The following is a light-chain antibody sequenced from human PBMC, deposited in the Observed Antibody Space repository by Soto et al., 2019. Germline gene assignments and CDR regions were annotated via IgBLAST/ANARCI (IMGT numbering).Light chain of an antibody. CDR1: QSVSSN. CDR3: QQYNNWPPAWT. V-gene: IGKV3-15*01. Sequence: EIVMTQSPATLSVSPGERATLSCRASQSVSSNLAWYQQKPGQAPRLLIYGASTRATGIPARFSDSGSGTEFTLTISSLQSEDFAVCYCQQYNNWPPAWTFGQGTKV. J-gene: IGKJ1*01. CDR2: GAS.